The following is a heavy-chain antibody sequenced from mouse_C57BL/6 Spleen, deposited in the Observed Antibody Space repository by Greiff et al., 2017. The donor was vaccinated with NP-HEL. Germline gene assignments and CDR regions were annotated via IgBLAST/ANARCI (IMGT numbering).Heavy chain of an antibody. J-gene: IGHJ4*01. CDR1: GYTFTSYW. V-gene: IGHV1-53*01. CDR3: ARSDGSSPYYCAMDY. CDR2: INPSNGGT. Sequence: QVQLQQPGTELVKPGASVKLSCKASGYTFTSYWMHWVKQRPGQGLEWIGNINPSNGGTNYNEKFKSKATLTVDKSSSTAYMQLSSLTSEDSAVYSCARSDGSSPYYCAMDYWGQGTSVTVSS. D-gene: IGHD1-1*01.